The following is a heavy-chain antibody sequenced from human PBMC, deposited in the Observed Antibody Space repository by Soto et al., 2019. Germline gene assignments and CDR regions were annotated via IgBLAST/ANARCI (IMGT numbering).Heavy chain of an antibody. J-gene: IGHJ6*03. Sequence: QVQLQESGPGLVKPSQTLSLTCTVSGGSISSGGYYWSWIRQHPGKGLEWIGHIYNSGISYYNPSLKTRVTISIDTSKNQFSLRPRSVTAADTAVYYCTRTVLGLGELLSYFFMDVWGNGTTVTVSS. D-gene: IGHD3-10*01. CDR1: GGSISSGGYY. CDR3: TRTVLGLGELLSYFFMDV. CDR2: IYNSGIS. V-gene: IGHV4-31*03.